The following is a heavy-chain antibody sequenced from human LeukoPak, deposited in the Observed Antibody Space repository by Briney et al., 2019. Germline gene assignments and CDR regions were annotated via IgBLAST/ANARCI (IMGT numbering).Heavy chain of an antibody. V-gene: IGHV1-69*04. CDR3: ARDKNNYDSSGYYYYFDY. Sequence: SVKVSCKASGGTFSSYAISWVRQAPGQGLEWMGRIIPILGIANYAQKFQGRVTITADKSTSTAYMELSSLRADDTAVYYCARDKNNYDSSGYYYYFDYWGQGTLVTVSS. D-gene: IGHD3-22*01. J-gene: IGHJ4*02. CDR2: IIPILGIA. CDR1: GGTFSSYA.